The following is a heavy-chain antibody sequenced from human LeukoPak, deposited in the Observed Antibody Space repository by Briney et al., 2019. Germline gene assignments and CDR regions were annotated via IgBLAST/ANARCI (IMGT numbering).Heavy chain of an antibody. J-gene: IGHJ4*02. V-gene: IGHV4-61*02. CDR2: IYTNGGT. CDR3: ARERLGYCNGAYCPFDT. D-gene: IGHD2-15*01. CDR1: GGSFNSGSDY. Sequence: PSETLSLTCTVSGGSFNSGSDYWTWIRQPAGTGLEWIGRIYTNGGTDSNPSLKSRVTISLDASKNQFSLNLSSVTAAHTAVYYCARERLGYCNGAYCPFDTWGQGTLVTVSS.